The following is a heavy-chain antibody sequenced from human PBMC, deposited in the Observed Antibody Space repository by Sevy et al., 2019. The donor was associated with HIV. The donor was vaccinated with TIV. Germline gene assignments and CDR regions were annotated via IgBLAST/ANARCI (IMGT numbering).Heavy chain of an antibody. CDR3: AGVGSAFDAFDI. D-gene: IGHD1-26*01. CDR1: GFTFSSYS. V-gene: IGHV3-48*01. J-gene: IGHJ3*02. Sequence: GGSLRLSCAASGFTFSSYSMNWVRQAPGKGLEWVSYISSSSSTIYYADSMKGRFTISRDNGKNSLYLQMNSLGAEDTAVYYCAGVGSAFDAFDIWGQRTMVTVS. CDR2: ISSSSSTI.